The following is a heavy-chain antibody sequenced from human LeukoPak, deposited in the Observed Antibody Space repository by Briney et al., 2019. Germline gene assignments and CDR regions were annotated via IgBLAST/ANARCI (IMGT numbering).Heavy chain of an antibody. CDR1: GYTFTGYF. Sequence: ASVKVSCKASGYTFTGYFMRWVRQAPGQGLEWMGWINPNSGDTNYAQKFQGRVTMTRDTSISTAYMELSRLRSDDTAVYYCARERHCSSTSCPHDYWGQGTLVTVSS. J-gene: IGHJ4*02. D-gene: IGHD2-2*01. V-gene: IGHV1-2*02. CDR3: ARERHCSSTSCPHDY. CDR2: INPNSGDT.